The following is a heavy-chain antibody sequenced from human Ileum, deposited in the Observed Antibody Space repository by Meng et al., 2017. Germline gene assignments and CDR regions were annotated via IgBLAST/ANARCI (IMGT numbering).Heavy chain of an antibody. D-gene: IGHD5-18*01. J-gene: IGHJ4*02. Sequence: QVQLQESGPGLVRPSETLSLTCTGSGGSVNSGSYYWNWIRQPPGKGPEWIAYIYYTGSTNYNPSLKSRVIISADTSKNQFSLKLSSVTAADTAVYYCARAETALDYWGQGTLVTVSS. CDR3: ARAETALDY. V-gene: IGHV4-61*01. CDR1: GGSVNSGSYY. CDR2: IYYTGST.